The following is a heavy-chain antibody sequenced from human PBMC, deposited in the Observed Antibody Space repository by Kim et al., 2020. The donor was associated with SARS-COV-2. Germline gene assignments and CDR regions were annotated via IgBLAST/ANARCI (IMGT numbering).Heavy chain of an antibody. D-gene: IGHD2-8*01. J-gene: IGHJ4*02. CDR2: GST. V-gene: IGHV3-23*01. CDR3: AKDYQWSFDY. Sequence: GSTVHADSVKGRFTIARDNSKNTLYLQMNSLRAEDKAVYYCAKDYQWSFDYWGQGSLVTVSS.